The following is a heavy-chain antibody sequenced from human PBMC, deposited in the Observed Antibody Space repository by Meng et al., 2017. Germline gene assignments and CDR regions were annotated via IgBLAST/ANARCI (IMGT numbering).Heavy chain of an antibody. CDR1: GYNFPDYY. CDR3: ARDEDISAAGKLFGDY. J-gene: IGHJ4*02. Sequence: GRLGRYGCGGKKPGASVKVSSKPSGYNFPDYYIHWVRRAPGQGLEWMGRINPKSGDTHYAQKFQARVTMTGDTSISTAYMELSGLRSDDTAMYYCARDEDISAAGKLFGDYWGQGTLVTVSS. D-gene: IGHD6-25*01. V-gene: IGHV1-2*06. CDR2: INPKSGDT.